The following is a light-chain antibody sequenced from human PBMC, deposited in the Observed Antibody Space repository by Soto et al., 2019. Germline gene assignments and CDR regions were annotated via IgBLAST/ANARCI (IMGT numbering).Light chain of an antibody. CDR2: GAS. J-gene: IGKJ5*01. CDR3: QQANSFPLT. Sequence: EIVLTQSPGTLSLSPGERATLSCRTSQTLSSSFLAWYQQTPGQAPRLLIYGASTGATGIPARFSGSGSGTEFTLTISSLQPEDFATYYCQQANSFPLTFGQGTRLEIK. CDR1: QTLSSSF. V-gene: IGKV3D-7*01.